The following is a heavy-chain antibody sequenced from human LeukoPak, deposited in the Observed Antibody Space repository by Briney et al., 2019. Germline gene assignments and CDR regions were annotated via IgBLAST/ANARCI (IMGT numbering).Heavy chain of an antibody. J-gene: IGHJ4*02. D-gene: IGHD3-22*01. CDR1: GFTFSSYA. V-gene: IGHV3-23*01. CDR2: ISGSGGST. CDR3: ASPSVTNYYDSSGYYRPGDY. Sequence: GGSLRLSCAASGFTFSSYAMSWVRQAPGKGLEWVSAISGSGGSTYYADSVKGRFTISRDNSKNTLYLQMNSLRAEDTAVYYCASPSVTNYYDSSGYYRPGDYWGQGTLVTVSS.